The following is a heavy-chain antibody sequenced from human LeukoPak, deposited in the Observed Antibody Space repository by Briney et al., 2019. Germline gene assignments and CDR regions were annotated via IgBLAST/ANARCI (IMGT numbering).Heavy chain of an antibody. CDR2: VHYTGST. Sequence: SETLSLTCTVSGVSISNNYYYWAWIHQPPGKGLEMIGYVHYTGSTFYNSSLKSRVTISADTSQNQFSLSLTSVTAADTAVYYCATLGLLRGAGFNLATHFDFWGQGTLVTVSS. V-gene: IGHV4-39*01. CDR1: GVSISNNYYY. CDR3: ATLGLLRGAGFNLATHFDF. D-gene: IGHD1-26*01. J-gene: IGHJ4*02.